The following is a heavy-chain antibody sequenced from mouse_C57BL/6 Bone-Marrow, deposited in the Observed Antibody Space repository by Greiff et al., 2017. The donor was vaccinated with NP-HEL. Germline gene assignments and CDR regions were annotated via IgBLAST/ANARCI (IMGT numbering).Heavy chain of an antibody. J-gene: IGHJ1*03. D-gene: IGHD1-1*01. CDR2: IYPGNSDT. CDR1: GYTFTSYW. CDR3: TRGVTTVPHWYFDV. V-gene: IGHV1-5*01. Sequence: VQLKQSGTVLARPGASVKMSCKTSGYTFTSYWMHWVKQRPGQGLEWIGAIYPGNSDTSYNQKFKGKAKLTAVTSASTAYMELSSLTNEDSAVYYCTRGVTTVPHWYFDVWGTGTTVTVSS.